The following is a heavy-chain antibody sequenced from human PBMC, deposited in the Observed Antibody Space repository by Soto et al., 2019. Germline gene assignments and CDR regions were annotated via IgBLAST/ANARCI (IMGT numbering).Heavy chain of an antibody. V-gene: IGHV3-21*01. J-gene: IGHJ6*03. CDR1: GFTFSDYT. Sequence: EEQLVESGGGLIKPGGSLRLSCVVSGFTFSDYTLNWVRQAPGRGLEWVSSISTTSSDIYYADSVKGRFTISRDNAKNSRQRGMKSPTAAVTDLSYCTRDATTAQKPLCFYCYMDVWGKGTTVPVSS. D-gene: IGHD1-26*01. CDR3: TRDATTAQKPLCFYCYMDV. CDR2: ISTTSSDI.